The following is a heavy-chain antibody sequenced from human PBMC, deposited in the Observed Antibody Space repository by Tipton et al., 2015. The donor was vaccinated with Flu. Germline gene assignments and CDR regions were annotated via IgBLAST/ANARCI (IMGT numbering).Heavy chain of an antibody. Sequence: TLSLTCTVSSGSIGSFYWNWIRQPPGKGLEWIGYMYNNKYTKYNPSFEGRVTISVDTSKKQFSLQLRSVTAADTAVYYCARDPSLGMPDYFDYWGQGTLVTASS. J-gene: IGHJ4*02. CDR1: SGSIGSFY. CDR2: MYNNKYT. CDR3: ARDPSLGMPDYFDY. V-gene: IGHV4-59*12. D-gene: IGHD2-2*01.